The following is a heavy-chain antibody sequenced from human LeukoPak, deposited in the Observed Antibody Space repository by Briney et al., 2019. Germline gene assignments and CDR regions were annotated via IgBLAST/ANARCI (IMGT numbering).Heavy chain of an antibody. D-gene: IGHD2-15*01. J-gene: IGHJ4*02. V-gene: IGHV3-64*01. CDR1: GFTFSSYA. CDR3: ARDAGFCSGESCPRYYFDY. Sequence: GGSLRLSCAASGFTFSSYAMHWVRQAPGKGLEYVSAISSKGGSTYYANSVKGRFTISRDNSKNTLYLQMGSLRAEDMAVYYCARDAGFCSGESCPRYYFDYWGQGTLVTVSS. CDR2: ISSKGGST.